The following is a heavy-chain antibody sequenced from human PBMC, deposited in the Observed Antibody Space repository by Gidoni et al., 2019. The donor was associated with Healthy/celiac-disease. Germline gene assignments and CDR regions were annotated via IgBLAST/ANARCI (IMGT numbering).Heavy chain of an antibody. CDR1: GFTVRSHY. D-gene: IGHD5-12*01. CDR3: ARERGYSGYLEYYYYMDV. V-gene: IGHV3-53*01. Sequence: EVQLVESGGGLMQPGGSLRLSCAASGFTVRSHYMSWVSQAPGKGLEWVSVICRGGRTYYADSVKGRFTISRDNSKNTLYLQMNSLRAEDTAVYYCARERGYSGYLEYYYYMDVWGKGTTVTVSS. J-gene: IGHJ6*03. CDR2: ICRGGRT.